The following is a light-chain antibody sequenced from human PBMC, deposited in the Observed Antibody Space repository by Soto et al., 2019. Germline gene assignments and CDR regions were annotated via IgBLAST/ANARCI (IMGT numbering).Light chain of an antibody. CDR3: QQYNRWPPYT. J-gene: IGKJ2*01. Sequence: EIGMTQSPDTLSVSPGERATVSCRASESVSSNLAWYQQKAGQAPRLLIYGASTRATGIPARFSGSGSGTEFTLTISTLQSEDVAIYYCQQYNRWPPYTFGQGTKLEI. CDR1: ESVSSN. CDR2: GAS. V-gene: IGKV3-15*01.